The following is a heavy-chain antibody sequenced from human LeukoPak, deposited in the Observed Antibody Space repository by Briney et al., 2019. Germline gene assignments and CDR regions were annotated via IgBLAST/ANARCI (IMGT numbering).Heavy chain of an antibody. CDR2: ISYDGSKK. D-gene: IGHD2-15*01. CDR3: ARGGCSGGSCYSPYYFYGMDV. V-gene: IGHV3-30*04. CDR1: GFTFSSYA. Sequence: GRSLRLSCAASGFTFSSYAVHWVRQAPGKGLEWVTIISYDGSKKYYADSVKGRFTISRDNSKNTLYLQMNSLRPEDTAVYYCARGGCSGGSCYSPYYFYGMDVWGKGTAVTVSS. J-gene: IGHJ6*04.